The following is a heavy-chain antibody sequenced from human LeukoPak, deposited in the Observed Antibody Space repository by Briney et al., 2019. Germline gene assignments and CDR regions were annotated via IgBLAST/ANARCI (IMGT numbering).Heavy chain of an antibody. J-gene: IGHJ4*02. Sequence: GGSLSLSCAASGFTFSSYTMSWVRQAPGEGLEWLSAISGRGESTFYAPSVKGRFAISRDNSDNTLYLQMSSLRVDDTAVYYCAKAPGHYYDSSGYYDYWGQGTLVTVSS. CDR1: GFTFSSYT. D-gene: IGHD3-22*01. CDR3: AKAPGHYYDSSGYYDY. CDR2: ISGRGEST. V-gene: IGHV3-23*01.